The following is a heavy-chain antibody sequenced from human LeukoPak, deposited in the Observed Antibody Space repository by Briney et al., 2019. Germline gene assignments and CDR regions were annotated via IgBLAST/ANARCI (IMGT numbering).Heavy chain of an antibody. Sequence: GGSLRLSCAASGFTFSTYWMHWVRQAPGKGLVWVSVINPEGTTATYADSVKGRFSISRDNAKNTLYLQMDSLRAEDTAIYYCVFFYTALKIPYWGQGGLVTVSS. CDR1: GFTFSTYW. CDR2: INPEGTTA. CDR3: VFFYTALKIPY. D-gene: IGHD2-21*02. V-gene: IGHV3-74*01. J-gene: IGHJ4*02.